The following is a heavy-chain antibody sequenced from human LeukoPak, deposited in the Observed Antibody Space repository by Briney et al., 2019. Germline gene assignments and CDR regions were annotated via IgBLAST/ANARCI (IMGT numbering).Heavy chain of an antibody. V-gene: IGHV3-13*01. CDR2: IGIRGDT. CDR1: GFTFIDYD. CDR3: ARGGIQVSGIDEFDY. J-gene: IGHJ4*02. Sequence: GGSLRLSWAAAGFTFIDYDMHWVRQVIGKGLEWVSAIGIRGDTHYSGSVKGRFTISRENAESSLYLQMNSLRAEDTAVYYCARGGIQVSGIDEFDYWGQGTLVTVSS. D-gene: IGHD6-19*01.